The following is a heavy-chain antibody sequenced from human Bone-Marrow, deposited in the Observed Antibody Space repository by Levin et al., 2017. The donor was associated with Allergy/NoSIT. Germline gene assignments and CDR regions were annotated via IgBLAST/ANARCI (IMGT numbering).Heavy chain of an antibody. CDR3: ARDLRVRKYFDWLSMPFDY. CDR1: GGSFSGYY. Sequence: PSETLSLTCAVYGGSFSGYYWSWIRQPPGKGLEWIGEINHSGSTNYNPSLKSRVTISVDTSKNQFSLKLSSVTAADTAVYYCARDLRVRKYFDWLSMPFDYWGQGTLVTVSS. D-gene: IGHD3-9*01. J-gene: IGHJ4*02. V-gene: IGHV4-34*01. CDR2: INHSGST.